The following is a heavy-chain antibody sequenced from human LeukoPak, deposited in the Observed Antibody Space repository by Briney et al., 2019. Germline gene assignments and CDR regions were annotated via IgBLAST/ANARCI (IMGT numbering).Heavy chain of an antibody. CDR1: GGSFSGYY. V-gene: IGHV4-34*01. D-gene: IGHD2-15*01. CDR3: ARRICRGGSCYSIDY. Sequence: SETLSLTCAVYGGSFSGYYWSWIRQPPGKGLEWIGEINHSGSTNYNPSLKSRVTISVDTSKNQFSLKLSSVTAADTAVYYCARRICRGGSCYSIDYWAREPWSPSPQ. CDR2: INHSGST. J-gene: IGHJ4*02.